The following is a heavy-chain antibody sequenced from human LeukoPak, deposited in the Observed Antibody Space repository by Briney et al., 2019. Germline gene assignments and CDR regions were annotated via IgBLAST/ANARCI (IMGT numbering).Heavy chain of an antibody. V-gene: IGHV3-48*01. Sequence: PGGSLRLSCAASGFTFSSYSMNWVRQAPGKGLEWVSYISSSSSTIYYADSVKGRFTISRDNSKNTLYLQMNSLRAEDTAVYYCAKGFLHSSWRHDIFDYWGQGTLVTVSS. D-gene: IGHD6-13*01. J-gene: IGHJ4*02. CDR1: GFTFSSYS. CDR3: AKGFLHSSWRHDIFDY. CDR2: ISSSSSTI.